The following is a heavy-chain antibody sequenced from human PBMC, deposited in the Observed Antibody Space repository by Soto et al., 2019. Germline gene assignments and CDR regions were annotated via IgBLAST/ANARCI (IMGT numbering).Heavy chain of an antibody. Sequence: QVHLQESGPGLVKPSGTLSLTCAVSGDSITSSNWWSWVRQAPGKGLEWIGEIYHSGATTYNPSLKNRATIPVDPSNNHFSLQLTSVTAADTAVYFCARDLGTGTDYWGRGTLVTVAS. V-gene: IGHV4-4*02. CDR3: ARDLGTGTDY. CDR2: IYHSGAT. D-gene: IGHD1-1*01. J-gene: IGHJ4*02. CDR1: GDSITSSNW.